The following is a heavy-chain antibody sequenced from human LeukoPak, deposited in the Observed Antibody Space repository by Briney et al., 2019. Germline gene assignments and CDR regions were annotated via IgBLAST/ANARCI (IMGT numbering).Heavy chain of an antibody. Sequence: SQTLSLTCTVSGGSISSGIYYWSWIRQPAGKGLEWIGHIYTSGSTNYNPSLKRRVTISIDTSKNQFSLKLSSVTAADTAVYYCARSPGRDDFFFDYWGQGTLVTVSS. D-gene: IGHD5-24*01. CDR2: IYTSGST. V-gene: IGHV4-61*09. CDR3: ARSPGRDDFFFDY. CDR1: GGSISSGIYY. J-gene: IGHJ4*02.